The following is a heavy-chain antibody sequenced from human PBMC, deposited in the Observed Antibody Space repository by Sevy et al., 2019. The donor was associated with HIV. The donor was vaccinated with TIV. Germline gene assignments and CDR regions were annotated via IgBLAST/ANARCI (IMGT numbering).Heavy chain of an antibody. CDR2: ISHDGINE. CDR3: ANAYSGSYSHSYIYALDV. CDR1: GFSFSYYG. J-gene: IGHJ6*02. D-gene: IGHD1-26*01. Sequence: GGSLRLSCIGSGFSFSYYGIHWVRQSPGKGLDWVALISHDGINEYYADSVKGRFTISRDNSKNTVYLEMNSLRNDDTAIYFCANAYSGSYSHSYIYALDVWGQGTTVTVSS. V-gene: IGHV3-30*18.